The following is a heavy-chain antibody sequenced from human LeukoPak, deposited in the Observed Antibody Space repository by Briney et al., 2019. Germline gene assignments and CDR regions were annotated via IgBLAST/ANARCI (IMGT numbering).Heavy chain of an antibody. V-gene: IGHV3-30*18. Sequence: GGSLRLSCVASRFTFSSYGMHWVRQAPGKGLAWVAVISYDGRNKLYADSVKGRFTISRDNSKNTLYLQMNSLRAEDTAVYYCAKDGAETYYFDSSGYYGLDYWGQGTLVTVSS. CDR2: ISYDGRNK. CDR1: RFTFSSYG. D-gene: IGHD3-22*01. J-gene: IGHJ4*02. CDR3: AKDGAETYYFDSSGYYGLDY.